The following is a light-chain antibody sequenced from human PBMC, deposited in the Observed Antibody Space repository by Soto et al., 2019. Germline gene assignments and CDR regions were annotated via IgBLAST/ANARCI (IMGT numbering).Light chain of an antibody. CDR1: QSISSY. V-gene: IGKV1-39*01. J-gene: IGKJ2*01. CDR3: QQSYTTPRT. CDR2: AAS. Sequence: DIQMTQSPSSLSASVGDRVTITCRASQSISSYLNWYQQKPGIAPNLLIYAASSLQSGVPLRFSGSGSGTDFTLTISSLQPEDFATYFCQQSYTTPRTFGQGTKLEI.